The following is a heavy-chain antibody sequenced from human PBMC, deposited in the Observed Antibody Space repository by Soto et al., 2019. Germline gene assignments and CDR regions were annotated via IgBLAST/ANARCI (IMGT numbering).Heavy chain of an antibody. CDR2: INHSGST. Sequence: QVQLQQWGAGLLKPSETLSLTCAVYGGSFSGYYWSWIRQPPGKGLEWIGEINHSGSTNYNPSLKSRVTISVDTSKNQFSLKLSSVTAADTAVYYCARSYCSSTSCYFRYGMDVWGQGTTVTVSS. D-gene: IGHD2-2*01. CDR3: ARSYCSSTSCYFRYGMDV. CDR1: GGSFSGYY. J-gene: IGHJ6*02. V-gene: IGHV4-34*01.